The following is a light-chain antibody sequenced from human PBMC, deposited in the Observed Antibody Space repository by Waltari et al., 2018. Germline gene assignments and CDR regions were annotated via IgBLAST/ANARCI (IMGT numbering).Light chain of an antibody. CDR2: ATS. CDR1: QSVSSSY. V-gene: IGKV3-20*01. J-gene: IGKJ5*01. CDR3: QQYGNSPLIS. Sequence: EIVLTQSPGTLSLSPGERVTFSCRASQSVSSSYLAWYQQKPGQAPRLLIYATSSRTTGIPDMFSGSGSGTDFTLTISRLEPEDFAMYYCQQYGNSPLISFGQGTRLEIK.